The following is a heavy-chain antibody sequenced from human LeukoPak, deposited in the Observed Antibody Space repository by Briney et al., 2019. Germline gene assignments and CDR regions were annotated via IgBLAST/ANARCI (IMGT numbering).Heavy chain of an antibody. CDR2: ISGSGGST. CDR3: AKVSIRDSSGPPDAFDI. D-gene: IGHD3-22*01. CDR1: GFTFSSYA. J-gene: IGHJ3*02. V-gene: IGHV3-23*01. Sequence: GGSLRLSCAASGFTFSSYAMSWVRQAPGKGLEWVSAISGSGGSTYYADSVKGRFTISRDNSKNTLYLQMNSLRAEDTAVYYCAKVSIRDSSGPPDAFDIWGQGTMVTVSS.